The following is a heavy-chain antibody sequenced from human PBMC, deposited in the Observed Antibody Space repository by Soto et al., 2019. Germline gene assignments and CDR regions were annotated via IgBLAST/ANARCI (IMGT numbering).Heavy chain of an antibody. D-gene: IGHD2-21*01. CDR3: ARSYSVPTSSYYGMDV. CDR2: IIPMFGTP. Sequence: QVQLIQSGAAVKKPGSSVKVSCHTPGDAFSSYAMSWVRQGPGQGLEWMGGIIPMFGTPIYTEKFQGRVTITADETTRAVYMELRSLTSDDSAVYYCARSYSVPTSSYYGMDVWGQGTTIIVS. V-gene: IGHV1-69*01. J-gene: IGHJ6*02. CDR1: GDAFSSYA.